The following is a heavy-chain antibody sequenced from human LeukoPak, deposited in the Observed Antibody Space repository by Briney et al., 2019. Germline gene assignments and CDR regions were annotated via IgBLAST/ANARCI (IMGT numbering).Heavy chain of an antibody. J-gene: IGHJ5*02. V-gene: IGHV3-7*01. CDR2: MNEDGSGR. CDR3: AAWFGESVP. CDR1: GFTFTSAW. D-gene: IGHD3-10*01. Sequence: GGSLRLSCAASGFTFTSAWMSWLRQTPEKGLEWVAHMNEDGSGRFYVASAKGRFTISRAATQNSVYLQMNSLRVEDTAVYYCAAWFGESVPWGQGTLVTVSS.